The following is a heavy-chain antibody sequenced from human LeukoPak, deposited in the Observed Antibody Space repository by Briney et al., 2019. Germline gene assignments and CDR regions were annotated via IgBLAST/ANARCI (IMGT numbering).Heavy chain of an antibody. CDR3: ARVYGSGSYYNGYYYYYMDV. D-gene: IGHD3-10*01. CDR2: INHTGST. V-gene: IGHV4-34*01. Sequence: PSETLSLTCAVYGESFTTFYWGWIRQTPGKGLEWIGEINHTGSTNYNPSLKSRVTISVDTSKNQFSLKLSSVTAADTAVYYCARVYGSGSYYNGYYYYYMDVWGKGTTVTISS. J-gene: IGHJ6*03. CDR1: GESFTTFY.